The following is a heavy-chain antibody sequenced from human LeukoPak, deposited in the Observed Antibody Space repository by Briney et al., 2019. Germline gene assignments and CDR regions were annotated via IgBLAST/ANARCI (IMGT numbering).Heavy chain of an antibody. V-gene: IGHV4-39*07. CDR2: IYYSGST. D-gene: IGHD7-27*01. Sequence: SETLSLTCTVSGGSISSSSYYWGWIRQPPGKGLEWIGSIYYSGSTYYNPSLKSRVTISVDTSKNQFSLKLSSVTAADTAVYYCARDSWGMDYWGQGTLVTVSS. CDR1: GGSISSSSYY. J-gene: IGHJ4*02. CDR3: ARDSWGMDY.